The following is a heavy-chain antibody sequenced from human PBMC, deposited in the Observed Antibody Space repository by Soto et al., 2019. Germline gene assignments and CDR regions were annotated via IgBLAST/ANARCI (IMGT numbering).Heavy chain of an antibody. V-gene: IGHV3-23*01. CDR1: GFTFSSYA. CDR2: ISGSGGST. D-gene: IGHD3-10*01. J-gene: IGHJ4*02. Sequence: VGSLKLSCAASGFTFSSYAMSWARQAPGKGLEWVSAISGSGGSTYYADSVKGRFTISRDNSKNTLYLQMNSLRAEYTAVYYCAKVAGSGSYFFDYWGQGTLVTVSS. CDR3: AKVAGSGSYFFDY.